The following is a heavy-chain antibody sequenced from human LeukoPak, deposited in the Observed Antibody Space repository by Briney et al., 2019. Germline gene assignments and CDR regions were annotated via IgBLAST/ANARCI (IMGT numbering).Heavy chain of an antibody. D-gene: IGHD5-24*01. Sequence: PGRSLRLSCAASGFTFSNYGMHWVRQAPGKGLQWVSVIYSGGTTYYADSVKGRFTISRDNSKNTLYLQMNSLRAEDTAVYYCARALLVRNGYNYSPNYFDYWGQGTLVTVSS. J-gene: IGHJ4*02. CDR2: IYSGGTT. CDR3: ARALLVRNGYNYSPNYFDY. CDR1: GFTFSNYG. V-gene: IGHV3-53*01.